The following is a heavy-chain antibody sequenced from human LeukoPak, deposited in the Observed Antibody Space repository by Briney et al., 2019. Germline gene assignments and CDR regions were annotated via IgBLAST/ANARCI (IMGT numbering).Heavy chain of an antibody. Sequence: GGSLRLSCAASGFTFSSYSINWVRQAPGKGLEWVSSISSSSSYIYYADSVKGRFTISRDNAKNSLYLQMNSLRAEDTAVYYCARVSFEWLGESFDYWGQGTLVTVSS. J-gene: IGHJ4*02. CDR1: GFTFSSYS. D-gene: IGHD3-10*01. CDR2: ISSSSSYI. CDR3: ARVSFEWLGESFDY. V-gene: IGHV3-21*01.